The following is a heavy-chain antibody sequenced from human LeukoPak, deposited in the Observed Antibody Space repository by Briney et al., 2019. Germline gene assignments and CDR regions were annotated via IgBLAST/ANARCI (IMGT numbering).Heavy chain of an antibody. CDR1: GGSISSGSYY. V-gene: IGHV4-61*02. D-gene: IGHD4-11*01. Sequence: SETLSLTCIVSGGSISSGSYYWSWIRQPAGKGLEWIGRIYTSGSTNYNPSLKSRVTISVDTSKNQFSLKLSSVTAADTAVYYCARDFSSSYVGWFDPWGQGTLVTVSS. J-gene: IGHJ5*02. CDR2: IYTSGST. CDR3: ARDFSSSYVGWFDP.